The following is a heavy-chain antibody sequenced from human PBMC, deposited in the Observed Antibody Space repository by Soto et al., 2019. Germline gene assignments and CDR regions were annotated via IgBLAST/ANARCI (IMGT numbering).Heavy chain of an antibody. Sequence: QVQLQQWGAGLLKPSETLSLGCAVYGESFSGYYWNWIRQPPGKGLEWIGEITDSGSANYKPSLTSRVTIAVDTSKKQCSLRLNSVTAADAAVYYCARRRRGSTMVRGTYAMDVWGQGTTVTVSS. J-gene: IGHJ6*02. V-gene: IGHV4-34*01. CDR3: ARRRRGSTMVRGTYAMDV. D-gene: IGHD3-10*01. CDR1: GESFSGYY. CDR2: ITDSGSA.